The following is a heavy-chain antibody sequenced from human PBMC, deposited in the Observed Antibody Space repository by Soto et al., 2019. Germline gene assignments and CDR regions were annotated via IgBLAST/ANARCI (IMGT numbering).Heavy chain of an antibody. CDR3: ATAYVYDFENSNYYRDAYDI. Sequence: GESLKISCKASGYSFSFYWIGWVRQMPGKGLEWMAIMYPDDSDIRYSPSFEAHVTISADKSTSTAFLQWSSLKASDTAMYYCATAYVYDFENSNYYRDAYDIWGQGTLVTVS. D-gene: IGHD3-22*01. CDR1: GYSFSFYW. J-gene: IGHJ3*02. V-gene: IGHV5-51*01. CDR2: MYPDDSDI.